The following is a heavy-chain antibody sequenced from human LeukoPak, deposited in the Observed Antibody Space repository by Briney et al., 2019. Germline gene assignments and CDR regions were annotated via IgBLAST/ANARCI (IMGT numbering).Heavy chain of an antibody. CDR3: VRTIFYGSSKGYFDD. V-gene: IGHV3-9*01. Sequence: GGSLRLSCAASGFSFDDYAMHWVRQAPGKGLEWVSGINWNSGSIDYAESVKGRFTISRDNAKNSLYLQMNSLRAEDTAVYYCVRTIFYGSSKGYFDDWGQGTLVIVSS. J-gene: IGHJ4*02. CDR1: GFSFDDYA. CDR2: INWNSGSI. D-gene: IGHD2-2*01.